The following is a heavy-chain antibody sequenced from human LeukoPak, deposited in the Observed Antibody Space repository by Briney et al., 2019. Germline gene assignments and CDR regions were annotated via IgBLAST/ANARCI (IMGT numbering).Heavy chain of an antibody. V-gene: IGHV4-39*07. CDR1: GGSISSSSYY. J-gene: IGHJ3*02. Sequence: KPSETLSLTCTVSGGSISSSSYYWGWIRQPPGKGLEWIGEINHSGSTNYNPSLKSRATISVDTSKNQFSLKLSSVTAADTAVYYCARGPGSYYLVAFDIWGQGTMVTVSS. CDR2: INHSGST. CDR3: ARGPGSYYLVAFDI. D-gene: IGHD3-10*01.